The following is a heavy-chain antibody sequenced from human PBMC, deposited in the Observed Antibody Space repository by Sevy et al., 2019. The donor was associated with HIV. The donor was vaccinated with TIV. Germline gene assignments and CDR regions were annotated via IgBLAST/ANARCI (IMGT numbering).Heavy chain of an antibody. CDR3: AKIDYYDSSGYDDAFDI. V-gene: IGHV3-9*01. CDR2: ISWNSGSI. CDR1: GFTFDDYA. D-gene: IGHD3-22*01. J-gene: IGHJ3*02. Sequence: GGSRRLSCAASGFTFDDYAMHWVRQAPGKGLEWVSGISWNSGSIGYADSVKGRFTISRDNAKNSLYLQMNSLRAEDTALYYCAKIDYYDSSGYDDAFDIWGQGTMVTVSS.